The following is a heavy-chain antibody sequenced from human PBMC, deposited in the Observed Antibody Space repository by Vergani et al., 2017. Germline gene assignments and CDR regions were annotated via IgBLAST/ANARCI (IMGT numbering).Heavy chain of an antibody. J-gene: IGHJ5*02. D-gene: IGHD3-16*01. CDR1: GGSISSSGYY. CDR2: IYYSGST. CDR3: AGDSRSLTSIHWFDP. Sequence: QLQLQESGPGLVKPSETLSLTCTVSGGSISSSGYYWGWIRQPTGKGLEWIGIIYYSGSTYYNPSLKSRVTITVDTSKNQFSLKLSSVTAADPAVYYCAGDSRSLTSIHWFDPWGQGTLVTVSS. V-gene: IGHV4-39*07.